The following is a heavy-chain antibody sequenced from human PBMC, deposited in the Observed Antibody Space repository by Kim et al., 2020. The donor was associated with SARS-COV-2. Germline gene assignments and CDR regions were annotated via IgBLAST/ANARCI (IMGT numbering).Heavy chain of an antibody. D-gene: IGHD3-10*01. CDR2: IIPIFGTA. J-gene: IGHJ4*02. CDR3: ARAPGDYYGSGSPYPYQYYFDY. Sequence: SVKVSCKASGGTFSSYAISWVRQAPGQGLEWMGGIIPIFGTANYAQKFQGRVTITADESTSTAYMELSSLRSEDTAVYYCARAPGDYYGSGSPYPYQYYFDYWGQGTLVTVSS. CDR1: GGTFSSYA. V-gene: IGHV1-69*13.